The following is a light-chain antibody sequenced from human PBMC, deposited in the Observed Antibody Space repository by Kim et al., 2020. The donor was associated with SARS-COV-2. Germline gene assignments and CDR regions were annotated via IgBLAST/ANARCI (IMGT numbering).Light chain of an antibody. J-gene: IGKJ4*01. CDR2: GAS. CDR3: QQYGSSPRLT. Sequence: PGESATLSCRASQSVSSSYLAWYQRKPGQAPRLLIYGASSRATGIPDRFSGSGSGTDFTLTISRLEPEDFAVYYCQQYGSSPRLTFGGGTKVDIK. CDR1: QSVSSSY. V-gene: IGKV3-20*01.